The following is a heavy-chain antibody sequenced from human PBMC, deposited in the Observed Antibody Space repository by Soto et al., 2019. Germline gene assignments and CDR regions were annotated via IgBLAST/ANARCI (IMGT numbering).Heavy chain of an antibody. Sequence: GSLRLSCAASGFTFSSYGMHWVRQAPGKGLEWVAVISYDGSNKYYADSVKGRFTISRDNSKNTLYLQMNSLRAEDTAVYYCAKVGRSYYDFWSGHYGMDVWGQGTTVTVSS. V-gene: IGHV3-30*18. J-gene: IGHJ6*01. CDR2: ISYDGSNK. CDR3: AKVGRSYYDFWSGHYGMDV. D-gene: IGHD3-3*01. CDR1: GFTFSSYG.